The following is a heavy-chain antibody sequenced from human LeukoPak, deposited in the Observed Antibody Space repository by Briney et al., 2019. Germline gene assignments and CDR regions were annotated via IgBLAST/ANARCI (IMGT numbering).Heavy chain of an antibody. CDR2: INPNSGGT. D-gene: IGHD3-22*01. Sequence: ASVRVSCKASGYAFTGYYMHWVRQAPGQGLEWMGWINPNSGGTNYAQKFQGRVTMTRDTSISTAYMELSRLRSDDTAVYYCASLTLADDSSGTFDYWGQGTLVTVSS. J-gene: IGHJ4*02. V-gene: IGHV1-2*02. CDR1: GYAFTGYY. CDR3: ASLTLADDSSGTFDY.